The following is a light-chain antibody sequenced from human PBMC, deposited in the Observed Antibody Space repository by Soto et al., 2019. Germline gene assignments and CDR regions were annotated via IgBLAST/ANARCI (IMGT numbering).Light chain of an antibody. V-gene: IGKV1-5*01. J-gene: IGKJ1*01. CDR2: DAS. CDR3: QPYTSYSHRT. Sequence: DIQMTQSPSTLSASVGDRVTITCRASQSIRSWLAWYQQKPGKAPKLLIYDASSLESGVPSRFSGIGSGTEITHTISILQPDDFATYYFQPYTSYSHRTFGQGTKVEIK. CDR1: QSIRSW.